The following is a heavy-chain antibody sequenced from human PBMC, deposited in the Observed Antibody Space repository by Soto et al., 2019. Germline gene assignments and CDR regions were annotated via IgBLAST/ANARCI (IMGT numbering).Heavy chain of an antibody. CDR2: ISSSSRTI. CDR1: GFTFSTYG. J-gene: IGHJ4*02. CDR3: AGDLKNYGDCLRGFDY. D-gene: IGHD4-17*01. Sequence: EVQLVDSGGGLVQPGGSLRLSCAASGFTFSTYGMNWVRQAPGKGLEWVSYISSSSRTIYYADSVKGRFTISRYNADNTLFLQMNSLRAEDTAVYYCAGDLKNYGDCLRGFDYWGQGTLVTVSS. V-gene: IGHV3-48*01.